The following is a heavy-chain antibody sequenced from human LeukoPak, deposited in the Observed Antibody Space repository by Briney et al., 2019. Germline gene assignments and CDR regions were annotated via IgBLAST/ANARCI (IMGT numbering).Heavy chain of an antibody. J-gene: IGHJ4*02. CDR2: IYYSGST. CDR3: ARQMVRGAMFDY. CDR1: GGSISSYY. Sequence: SETLSLTCTVSGGSISSYYWSWIRQPPGKGLEWIGYIYYSGSTNYNPSLKSRVTISVDTSKNQFSLKLSSVTAADTAVYYCARQMVRGAMFDYWGQGTLVTVSS. V-gene: IGHV4-59*08. D-gene: IGHD3-10*01.